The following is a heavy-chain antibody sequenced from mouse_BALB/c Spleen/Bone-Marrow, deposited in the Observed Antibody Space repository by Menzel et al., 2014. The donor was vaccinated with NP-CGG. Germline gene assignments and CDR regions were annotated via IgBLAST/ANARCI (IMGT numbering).Heavy chain of an antibody. Sequence: LQQSGSELVRPGASVKLSCKASGYTFTSYWMHWVKQRHGQGLEWIGNIYPGSSSTNYDEKFKSKGTLTVDTSSSTAYMYLSGLTSEDSAVYYCTVRKFAYWGQGTLVAVSA. CDR1: GYTFTSYW. V-gene: IGHV1S22*01. CDR3: TVRKFAY. D-gene: IGHD2-14*01. CDR2: IYPGSSST. J-gene: IGHJ3*01.